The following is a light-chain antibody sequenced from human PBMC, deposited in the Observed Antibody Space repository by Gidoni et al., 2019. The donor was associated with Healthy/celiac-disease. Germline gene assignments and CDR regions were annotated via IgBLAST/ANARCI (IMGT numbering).Light chain of an antibody. CDR2: KDS. CDR1: ALPKQY. J-gene: IGLJ2*01. Sequence: SYELTQPPSVSVYPGQTARITCSGDALPKQYAYWYQQKPGQAPVLVIYKDSERPSGIPERFSGSSSGTTVTLTISGVQAEDEADYYCQSADSSGTHVVFGGGTKLTVL. V-gene: IGLV3-25*02. CDR3: QSADSSGTHVV.